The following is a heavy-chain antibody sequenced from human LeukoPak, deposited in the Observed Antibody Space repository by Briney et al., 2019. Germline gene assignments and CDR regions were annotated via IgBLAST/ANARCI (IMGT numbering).Heavy chain of an antibody. D-gene: IGHD2-2*01. Sequence: GGSLRLSCAASGFTFSSYGMHWVRQAPGKRLEWVAFIRYDGSNKYYADSVKGRFTISRDNSKNTLYLQMNSLRAEDTAVYYCANMTPYCSSTSCSRDYWGQGTLVTVSS. V-gene: IGHV3-30*02. CDR1: GFTFSSYG. CDR2: IRYDGSNK. J-gene: IGHJ4*02. CDR3: ANMTPYCSSTSCSRDY.